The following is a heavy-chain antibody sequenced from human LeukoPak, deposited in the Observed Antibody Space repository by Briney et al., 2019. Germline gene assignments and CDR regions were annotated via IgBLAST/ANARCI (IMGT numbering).Heavy chain of an antibody. J-gene: IGHJ5*02. CDR2: ISGSGGST. CDR3: ARLQATVTSNWFDP. CDR1: GITFSGAW. V-gene: IGHV3-23*01. Sequence: GGSLRLSCAASGITFSGAWMHWVRQAPGKGLEWVSAISGSGGSTYYADSVKGRFTISRDNSKNTLYLQMNSLRAEDTAVYYCARLQATVTSNWFDPWGQGTLVTVSS. D-gene: IGHD4-17*01.